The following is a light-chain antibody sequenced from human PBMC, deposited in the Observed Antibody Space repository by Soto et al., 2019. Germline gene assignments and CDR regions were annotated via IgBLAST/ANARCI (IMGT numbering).Light chain of an antibody. CDR3: SSYSGSNKSV. V-gene: IGLV2-8*01. CDR1: SSDVGGYNY. Sequence: QSALTQPPSASGSPGQSVTISCTGTSSDVGGYNYVSWYQQHPGKAPKLMIYEVSKRPSGVPDRFSGSKSGNTASLTVSGLPPEDGADYYCSSYSGSNKSVFGTGTKLTVL. J-gene: IGLJ1*01. CDR2: EVS.